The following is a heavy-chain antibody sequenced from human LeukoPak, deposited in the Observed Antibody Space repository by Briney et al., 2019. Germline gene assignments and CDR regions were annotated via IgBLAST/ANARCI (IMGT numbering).Heavy chain of an antibody. D-gene: IGHD3-10*01. CDR1: GFMFRGYA. V-gene: IGHV3-23*01. Sequence: LGGSLRLSCAASGFMFRGYAMSWVRQAPGKGLEWVSGISDTGGSTYYADSVKGRFTISRDNSKNTLYLQMNSLRVEDTALYSCAKTYYYLSGSLPEDYWGQGTLVTVSS. CDR3: AKTYYYLSGSLPEDY. CDR2: ISDTGGST. J-gene: IGHJ4*02.